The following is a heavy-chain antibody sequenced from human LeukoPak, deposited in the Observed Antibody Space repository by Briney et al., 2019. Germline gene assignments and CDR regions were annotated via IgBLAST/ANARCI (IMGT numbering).Heavy chain of an antibody. CDR2: ISSSSSYI. CDR1: GFTFSSYS. CDR3: ARGRRRDYYGSGSPGWFDP. V-gene: IGHV3-21*01. J-gene: IGHJ5*02. D-gene: IGHD3-10*01. Sequence: PGGSLRLSCAASGFTFSSYSMNWVRQAPGKGLEWVSSISSSSSYIYYADSVKGRFTTSRDNAKNSLYLQMNSLRAEDTAVYYCARGRRRDYYGSGSPGWFDPWGQGTLVTVSS.